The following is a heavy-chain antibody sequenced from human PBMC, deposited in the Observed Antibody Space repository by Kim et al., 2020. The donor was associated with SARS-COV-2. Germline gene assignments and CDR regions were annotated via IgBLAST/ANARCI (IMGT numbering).Heavy chain of an antibody. CDR1: GFTFSSYW. J-gene: IGHJ4*02. CDR2: IKQDGSEK. Sequence: GGSLRLSCAASGFTFSSYWMSWVRQAPGKGLEWVANIKQDGSEKYYVDSVKGRFTISRDNAKNSLYLQMNSLRAEDTAVYYCARKTYWELLWFGEPWATEFDYWGQGTLVTVSS. V-gene: IGHV3-7*03. D-gene: IGHD3-10*01. CDR3: ARKTYWELLWFGEPWATEFDY.